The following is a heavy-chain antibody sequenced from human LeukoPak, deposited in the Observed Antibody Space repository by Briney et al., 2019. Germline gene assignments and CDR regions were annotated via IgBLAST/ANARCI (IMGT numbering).Heavy chain of an antibody. V-gene: IGHV3-7*01. Sequence: PGGSLRLSCVASGITINNFWMSWVRHSPGKGLEWVANINGDGSEEYYVDSVKGRFTISRANARSSLYLQMNNLRAEDTAVYYCARDPDSDNAWGWFDSWGQGTVVTVSS. CDR3: ARDPDSDNAWGWFDS. J-gene: IGHJ5*01. CDR1: GITINNFW. CDR2: INGDGSEE. D-gene: IGHD3-16*01.